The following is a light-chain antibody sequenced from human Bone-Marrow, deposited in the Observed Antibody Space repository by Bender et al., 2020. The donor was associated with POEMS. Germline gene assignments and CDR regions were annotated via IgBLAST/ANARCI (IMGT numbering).Light chain of an antibody. CDR2: YDD. V-gene: IGLV1-36*01. Sequence: QSALTQPGSVSGSPGQSVTISCSGSSSNIGNHGVNWYQQLPGEAPKLLIYYDDLLTPGVSDRFSASKSGTSASLAISELQSEDEALYYCSAWDDSLSGWVFGGGTKLTVL. J-gene: IGLJ3*02. CDR1: SSNIGNHG. CDR3: SAWDDSLSGWV.